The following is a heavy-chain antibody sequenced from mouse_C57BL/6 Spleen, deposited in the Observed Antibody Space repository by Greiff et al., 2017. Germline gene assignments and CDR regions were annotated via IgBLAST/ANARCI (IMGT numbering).Heavy chain of an antibody. J-gene: IGHJ1*03. D-gene: IGHD2-3*01. CDR2: INPNNGGT. V-gene: IGHV1-26*01. CDR1: GYTFTDYY. Sequence: EVQLQQSGPELVKPGASVKIPCKASGYTFTDYYMNWVKQSHGKSLEWIGDINPNNGGTSYNQKFKGKATLTVDKSSSTAYMELRSLTSEDSAVYFCERGSGYYSYWYVDVWGTGTTVTVSS. CDR3: ERGSGYYSYWYVDV.